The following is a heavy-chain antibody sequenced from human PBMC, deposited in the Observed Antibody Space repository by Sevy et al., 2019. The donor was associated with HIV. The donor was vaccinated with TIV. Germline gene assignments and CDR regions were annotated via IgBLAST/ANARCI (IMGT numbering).Heavy chain of an antibody. Sequence: GSLRLSCAASGFTFNMYGMHWVRQAPGKGLEWVGQIWYDGSIKKYADSVKGRFKISRDNSKSTLYLQMNSLRGEDTAVYFCASEHNWDDAFDIWGQGTMVTVSS. CDR2: IWYDGSIK. D-gene: IGHD1-1*01. J-gene: IGHJ3*02. CDR3: ASEHNWDDAFDI. CDR1: GFTFNMYG. V-gene: IGHV3-33*08.